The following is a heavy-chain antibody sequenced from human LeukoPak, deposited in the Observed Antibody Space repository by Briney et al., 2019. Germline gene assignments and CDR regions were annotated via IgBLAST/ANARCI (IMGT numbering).Heavy chain of an antibody. D-gene: IGHD2-15*01. Sequence: ASVKVSCKASGYTFTSYDINWVRQATGQGLEWMGWMNPNSGNTGYAQKFQGRVTITADKSTSTAYMELSSLRSEDTAVYYYARGTSCSGGSCYDYWGQGTLVTVSS. CDR2: MNPNSGNT. CDR3: ARGTSCSGGSCYDY. CDR1: GYTFTSYD. J-gene: IGHJ4*02. V-gene: IGHV1-8*01.